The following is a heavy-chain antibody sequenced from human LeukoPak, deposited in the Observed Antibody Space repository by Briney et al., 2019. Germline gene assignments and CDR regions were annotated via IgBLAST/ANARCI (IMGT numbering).Heavy chain of an antibody. D-gene: IGHD1-1*01. V-gene: IGHV3-23*01. CDR1: GFTFSIHA. Sequence: GGSLRPSCAGSGFTFSIHAMSWVRQAPGKGLEWVSTIGGGETYYADSVKGRFTISRDDSQSTVHLKMNSLRAEDTALYYCAKDWIPYNRVFDCFDFWSQGTLVTVSS. J-gene: IGHJ4*02. CDR2: IGGGET. CDR3: AKDWIPYNRVFDCFDF.